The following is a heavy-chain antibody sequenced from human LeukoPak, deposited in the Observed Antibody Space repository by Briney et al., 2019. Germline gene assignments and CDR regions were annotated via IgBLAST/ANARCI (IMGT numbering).Heavy chain of an antibody. J-gene: IGHJ6*02. V-gene: IGHV1-2*04. D-gene: IGHD3-10*01. CDR3: ARDSADPTLGYYYGMDV. CDR2: INPNSGGT. CDR1: GYTFTGYY. Sequence: ASVKVSCKASGYTFTGYYMHWVRQAPGQGLEWMGWINPNSGGTNYAQKFQGWVAMTRDTSISTAYMELSRLRSDDTAVYYCARDSADPTLGYYYGMDVWGQGTTVTVSS.